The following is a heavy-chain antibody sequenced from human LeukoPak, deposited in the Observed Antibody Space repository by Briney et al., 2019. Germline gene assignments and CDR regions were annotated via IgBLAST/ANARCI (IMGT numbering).Heavy chain of an antibody. Sequence: SGTLSLTCGVSGGSISGTNWWSWVRQPPGQGLEWIGEISLRGLTNYNPSLRSRLTMSLDESKNQVSLNLTSVTATDTAVYYCSRESGPFSPFGFWGQGTLVSVHS. CDR3: SRESGPFSPFGF. D-gene: IGHD1-26*01. CDR1: GGSISGTNW. CDR2: ISLRGLT. J-gene: IGHJ4*02. V-gene: IGHV4-4*02.